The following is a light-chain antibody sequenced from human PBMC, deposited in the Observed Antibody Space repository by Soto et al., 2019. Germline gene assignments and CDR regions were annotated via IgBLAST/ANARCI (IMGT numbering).Light chain of an antibody. CDR1: QSVSSY. CDR3: QQRSNWPPIT. CDR2: DAS. J-gene: IGKJ5*01. Sequence: EIVLTQSPATLSLSPGERATLSCRASQSVSSYLAWCQQKPGQAPRLLIYDASNRATGIPARFSGSGSGTDFTLTISSLEPEDVVVYYCQQRSNWPPITFGQGTRLEIK. V-gene: IGKV3-11*01.